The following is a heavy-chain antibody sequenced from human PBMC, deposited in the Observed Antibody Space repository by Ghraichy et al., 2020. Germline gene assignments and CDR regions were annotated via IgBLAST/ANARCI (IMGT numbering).Heavy chain of an antibody. D-gene: IGHD4-17*01. J-gene: IGHJ6*02. CDR3: AKGHMGFNDYGDYDPYYYYGMDV. V-gene: IGHV3-23*01. Sequence: GGSLRLSCAASGFTFSSYAMSWVRQAPGKGLEWVSAISGSGGSTYYADSVKGRFTISRDNSKNTLYLQMNSLRAEDTAVYYCAKGHMGFNDYGDYDPYYYYGMDVWGQGTTVTVSS. CDR2: ISGSGGST. CDR1: GFTFSSYA.